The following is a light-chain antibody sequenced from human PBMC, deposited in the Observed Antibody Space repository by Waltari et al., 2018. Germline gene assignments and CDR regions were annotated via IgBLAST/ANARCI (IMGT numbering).Light chain of an antibody. CDR3: FSAADNNWV. CDR1: ILAKKY. V-gene: IGLV3-27*01. J-gene: IGLJ3*02. CDR2: EDS. Sequence: SYELTQPSSVSVSPGQTAKILCAGDILAKKYARWFQQKPGQAPLLLIYEDSERPSELPGRFSGSSSGTTVTLTITGAHVDDEADYYCFSAADNNWVFGGGTKLTVL.